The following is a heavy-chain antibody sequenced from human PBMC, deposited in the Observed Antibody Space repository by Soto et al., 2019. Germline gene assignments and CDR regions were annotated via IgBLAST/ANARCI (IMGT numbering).Heavy chain of an antibody. CDR1: GFTFDNCG. Sequence: EVQLVESGGGLVQPGRSLRLSCAASGFTFDNCGMHWVRQAPGKGLEWVAGISWDISTIGYADSVKGRFIISRDDAKNSLYLQMDSLRGEDTALYYCVQGRYPTMATPLDHWGQGTQVIVSS. V-gene: IGHV3-9*01. D-gene: IGHD2-15*01. CDR2: ISWDISTI. CDR3: VQGRYPTMATPLDH. J-gene: IGHJ4*02.